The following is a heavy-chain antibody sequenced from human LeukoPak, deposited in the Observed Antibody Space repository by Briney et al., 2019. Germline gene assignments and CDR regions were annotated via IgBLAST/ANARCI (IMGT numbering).Heavy chain of an antibody. J-gene: IGHJ4*02. CDR1: SGFVSNYY. CDR3: ARDSRYYDFWSGYLDY. CDR2: ISTSGNT. Sequence: SETLSLTRSVSSGFVSNYYWSWIRQPAGKGLEWIGRISTSGNTNYSPSLKSRVTMSVDTSKNQFFLNLRSVTAADTAVYYCARDSRYYDFWSGYLDYWGQGALVTVS. D-gene: IGHD3-3*01. V-gene: IGHV4-4*07.